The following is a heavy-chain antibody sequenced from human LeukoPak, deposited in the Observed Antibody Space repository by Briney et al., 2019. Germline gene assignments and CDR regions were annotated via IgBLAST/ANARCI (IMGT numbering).Heavy chain of an antibody. CDR3: TIMHGYYDGSGYWVQ. V-gene: IGHV3-23*01. CDR2: ITTTGATT. J-gene: IGHJ4*02. CDR1: GFTFGSYG. Sequence: GGSLRLAWAASGFTFGSYGMSWVRQAPGKGLEWVSFITTTGATTSYAGSVKGRFTISRDKLRNTLYMQMSSLRDEDTVLYYCTIMHGYYDGSGYWVQWGQGTLVTVSS. D-gene: IGHD3-22*01.